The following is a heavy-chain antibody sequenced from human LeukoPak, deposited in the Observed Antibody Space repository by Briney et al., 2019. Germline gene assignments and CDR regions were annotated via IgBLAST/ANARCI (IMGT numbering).Heavy chain of an antibody. Sequence: SQTLSLTCTVSGGSISSGDYCWSWIRQPPGKGLEWVGYIFYGGPTFHYNPSLKGRVTISVDTSNTQFSLRLRSLIAVDTAVYYCASSNCSSGGCYGANWFDPWGQGTLVTVSS. V-gene: IGHV4-30-4*08. CDR1: GGSISSGDYC. CDR3: ASSNCSSGGCYGANWFDP. J-gene: IGHJ5*02. CDR2: IFYGGPT. D-gene: IGHD2-2*01.